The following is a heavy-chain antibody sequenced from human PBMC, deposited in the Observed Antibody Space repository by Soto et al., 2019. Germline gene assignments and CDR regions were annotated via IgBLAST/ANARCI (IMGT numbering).Heavy chain of an antibody. CDR2: ISSSSFTI. Sequence: GGSLRLSCAASGFTFSDYSMNWVRQAPGRGLEWVSYISSSSFTIHYADSVEGRFAISRDNAKNSLYLQMNSLRAEDTAVYYCARDYNDFWSGYYYYYYYMDVWGKGTTVTVSS. J-gene: IGHJ6*03. CDR3: ARDYNDFWSGYYYYYYYMDV. V-gene: IGHV3-48*01. D-gene: IGHD3-3*01. CDR1: GFTFSDYS.